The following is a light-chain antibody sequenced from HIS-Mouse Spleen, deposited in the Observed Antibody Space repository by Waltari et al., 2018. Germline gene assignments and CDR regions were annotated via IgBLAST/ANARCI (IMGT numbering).Light chain of an antibody. J-gene: IGLJ1*01. Sequence: QSALTQPPSVSGSPGQSVTISCTGTSSDVGSYNVVSWYQQPPGPAPELMIYEVGNRPSGVPDRFSGSKSGNTASLTISGLQAEDEADYYCSSYTSSSTVFGTGTKVTVL. CDR1: SSDVGSYNV. CDR2: EVG. CDR3: SSYTSSSTV. V-gene: IGLV2-18*02.